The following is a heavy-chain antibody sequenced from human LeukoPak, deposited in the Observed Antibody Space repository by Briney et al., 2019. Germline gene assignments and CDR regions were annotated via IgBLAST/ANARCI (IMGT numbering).Heavy chain of an antibody. CDR3: GRDPPGSRIRMAAFDH. J-gene: IGHJ4*02. D-gene: IGHD2-15*01. CDR2: ISYDGSNK. Sequence: GGSLRLSCAASGFTFSSYGMHWVRQAPGKGLEWVAVISYDGSNKYYADSVKGRFTISRDNSKNTLYLQMNSLRAEDTAVYYCGRDPPGSRIRMAAFDHSGQGTLLTVSS. CDR1: GFTFSSYG. V-gene: IGHV3-30*03.